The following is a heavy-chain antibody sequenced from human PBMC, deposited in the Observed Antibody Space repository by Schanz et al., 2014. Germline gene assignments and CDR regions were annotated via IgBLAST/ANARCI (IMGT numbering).Heavy chain of an antibody. CDR1: RLTFGNYW. D-gene: IGHD2-2*02. CDR2: INQDGSQK. Sequence: EVQLVESGGGLVQPGGSLRLSCATSRLTFGNYWMSWVRQAPGKGLEWVANINQDGSQKYYVGSVKGRFTISRDNAKDSLYLQMTILRAEDTAVYYCATQYCSGTTCYTDSWDHWGQGTLVTVSS. J-gene: IGHJ4*01. V-gene: IGHV3-7*01. CDR3: ATQYCSGTTCYTDSWDH.